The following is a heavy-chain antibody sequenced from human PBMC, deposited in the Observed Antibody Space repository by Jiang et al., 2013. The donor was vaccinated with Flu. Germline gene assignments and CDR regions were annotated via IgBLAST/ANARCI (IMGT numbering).Heavy chain of an antibody. CDR1: GGSFSGYY. Sequence: KPSETLSLTCAVYGGSFSGYYWSWIRQPPGKGLEWIGEINHSGSTNYNPSLKSRVTISVDTSKNQFSLKLSSVTAADTAVYYCARKMTTVSTYYFDYWGQGTLVTVSS. CDR3: ARKMTTVSTYYFDY. V-gene: IGHV4-34*01. CDR2: INHSGST. D-gene: IGHD4-17*01. J-gene: IGHJ4*02.